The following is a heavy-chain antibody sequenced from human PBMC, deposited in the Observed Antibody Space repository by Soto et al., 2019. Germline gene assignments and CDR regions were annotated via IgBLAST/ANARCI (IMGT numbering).Heavy chain of an antibody. Sequence: ASVKVSCKASGGTFSSYAISWVRQAPGQGLEWMGGIIPIFGTAKYAQKFQGRVTITADESTNTAYMELSSLRSEDTAVYYCARDWDSSGWYVRGPPNHPFDPWGQGTLVTVSS. J-gene: IGHJ5*02. D-gene: IGHD6-19*01. CDR3: ARDWDSSGWYVRGPPNHPFDP. CDR2: IIPIFGTA. CDR1: GGTFSSYA. V-gene: IGHV1-69*13.